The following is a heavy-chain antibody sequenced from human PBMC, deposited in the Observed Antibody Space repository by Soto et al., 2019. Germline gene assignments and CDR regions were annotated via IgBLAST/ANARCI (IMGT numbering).Heavy chain of an antibody. Sequence: GGSLRLSCVASGFTFSSHWMHWVRQAPGKGLVWVSRINSDGSSTIYADSVKGRFTISRDNARNTLYLQMNSLRAEDTAVYYCASPRAYDSSGYLNIWGQGTMVTVSS. J-gene: IGHJ3*02. CDR1: GFTFSSHW. CDR2: INSDGSST. CDR3: ASPRAYDSSGYLNI. D-gene: IGHD3-22*01. V-gene: IGHV3-74*01.